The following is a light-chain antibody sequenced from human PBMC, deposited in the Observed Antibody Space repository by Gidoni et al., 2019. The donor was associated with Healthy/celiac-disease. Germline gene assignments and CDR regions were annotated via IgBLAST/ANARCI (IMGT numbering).Light chain of an antibody. V-gene: IGKV1-5*03. CDR2: KAS. CDR1: QSISSW. CDR3: QQYNSIQKT. J-gene: IGKJ1*01. Sequence: DIQMTQSPSTLSASVGDRVTITCRASQSISSWLAWYQQKPGKAPKLLIYKASSLESGFPSRFSGSGSGTEFTLTISSLQPDDFATYYCQQYNSIQKTFXXXTKVEIK.